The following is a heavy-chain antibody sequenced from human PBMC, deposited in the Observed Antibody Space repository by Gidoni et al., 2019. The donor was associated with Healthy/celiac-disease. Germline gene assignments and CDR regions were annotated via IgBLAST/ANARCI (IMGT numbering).Heavy chain of an antibody. D-gene: IGHD3-3*01. J-gene: IGHJ4*02. CDR2: ISGSGGST. CDR3: AKDPPYDFWSGYYPLDY. V-gene: IGHV3-23*01. Sequence: EVQLLESGGGLVQPGGSLRLSCAASGFTFSSYAMSWVRQAPGKGLEWVSAISGSGGSTYYADAVKGRFTISRDNFKNTLYLQMNSLRAEDTAVYYCAKDPPYDFWSGYYPLDYWGQGTLVTVSS. CDR1: GFTFSSYA.